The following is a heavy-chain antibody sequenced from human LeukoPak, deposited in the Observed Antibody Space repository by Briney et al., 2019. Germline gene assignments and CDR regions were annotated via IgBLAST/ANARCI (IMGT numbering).Heavy chain of an antibody. D-gene: IGHD3-22*01. CDR3: AKDYDSSGYYSYYYGMDV. J-gene: IGHJ6*02. Sequence: GGSLRLSCAACGFTFSSYGMHWVRQAPGKGLEWVAVISYDGSNKYYADSVKGRFTISRDNSKDTLYLQMNSLRAEDTAVYYCAKDYDSSGYYSYYYGMDVWGQGTTVTVSS. CDR1: GFTFSSYG. CDR2: ISYDGSNK. V-gene: IGHV3-30*18.